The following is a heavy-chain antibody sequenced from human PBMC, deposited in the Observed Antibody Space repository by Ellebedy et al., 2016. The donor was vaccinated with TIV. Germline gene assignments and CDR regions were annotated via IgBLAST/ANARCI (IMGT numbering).Heavy chain of an antibody. CDR1: GYSISSGYY. Sequence: SETLSLTCGVSGYSISSGYYWGWIRQPPGKGLESIGSVYHSGSSYYNPSLKSRVTISLDTSKNQLSLKLSSVTAADTAVYYCARHAMAVAPWFDPWGQGTLVTVSS. J-gene: IGHJ5*02. V-gene: IGHV4-38-2*01. CDR3: ARHAMAVAPWFDP. D-gene: IGHD6-19*01. CDR2: VYHSGSS.